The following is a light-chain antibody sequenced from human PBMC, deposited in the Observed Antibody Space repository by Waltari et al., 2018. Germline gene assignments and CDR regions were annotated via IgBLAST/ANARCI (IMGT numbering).Light chain of an antibody. V-gene: IGKV3-11*01. Sequence: EIVLTQSPATLSLSPGERATLSCRASQSVNTYLAWYQQKPGQAPRLLIYETSRRATGSPGMFRGRGEGTDFIITSSSVPPEYSVVYCRQQRNNWLTFGGGTKVDIK. J-gene: IGKJ4*01. CDR1: QSVNTY. CDR3: QQRNNWLT. CDR2: ETS.